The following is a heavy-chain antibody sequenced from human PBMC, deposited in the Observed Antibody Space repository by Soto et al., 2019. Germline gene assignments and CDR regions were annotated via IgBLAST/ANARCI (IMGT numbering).Heavy chain of an antibody. D-gene: IGHD3-10*01. CDR3: ARGPGTMAKIDY. J-gene: IGHJ4*02. CDR1: GGSIISGDYY. CDR2: VHYCGNT. Sequence: SETLSLTCTVSGGSIISGDYYWSWIRQPPGKGLEWIGYVHYCGNTSYNPSLKSRVTISVDTSKNQFSLKLSSVTAADTAVYDCARGPGTMAKIDYWGQGTLVTFSS. V-gene: IGHV4-30-4*08.